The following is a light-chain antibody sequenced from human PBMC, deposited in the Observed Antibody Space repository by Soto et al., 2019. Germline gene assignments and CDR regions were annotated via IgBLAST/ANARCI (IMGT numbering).Light chain of an antibody. Sequence: EIVLTQSPGTLSLSPGERATLSCRASQSVRSSYLAWYQQKPGQAPRLLIYGASSRATGIPDRFSGSGSGTDFTLTISRLEPEDFAVYYCHQYDNSPLAFGQGTKVEIK. CDR2: GAS. CDR1: QSVRSSY. J-gene: IGKJ1*01. CDR3: HQYDNSPLA. V-gene: IGKV3-20*01.